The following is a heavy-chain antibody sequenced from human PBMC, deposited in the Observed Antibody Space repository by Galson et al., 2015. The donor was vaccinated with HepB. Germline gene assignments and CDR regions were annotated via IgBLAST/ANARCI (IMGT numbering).Heavy chain of an antibody. J-gene: IGHJ6*02. D-gene: IGHD1-26*01. CDR2: ISSSSSTI. Sequence: SLRLSCAASGFTFSSYSMNWVRQAPGKGLEWVSYISSSSSTIYYADSVKGRFTISRDNAKNSLYLQMNSLRDEDTAVYYCASVEANDYYYYGMDVWGQGTTVTVSS. CDR1: GFTFSSYS. V-gene: IGHV3-48*02. CDR3: ASVEANDYYYYGMDV.